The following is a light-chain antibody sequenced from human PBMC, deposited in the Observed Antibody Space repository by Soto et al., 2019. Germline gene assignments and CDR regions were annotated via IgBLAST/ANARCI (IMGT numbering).Light chain of an antibody. V-gene: IGKV1-9*01. Sequence: IQLTQSPSSLSASVGDRVTITCRASQGISNYVAWYQEKPGKAPKLLIYAASTLQSVVPSRFSGSGSGADFTLTITPLQPEAFATHYCQRLSHAFGGGAKV. CDR2: AAS. J-gene: IGKJ4*01. CDR1: QGISNY. CDR3: QRLSHA.